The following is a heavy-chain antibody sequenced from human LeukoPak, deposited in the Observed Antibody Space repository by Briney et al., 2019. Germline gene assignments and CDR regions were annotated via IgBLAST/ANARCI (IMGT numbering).Heavy chain of an antibody. D-gene: IGHD1-7*01. CDR1: RFTPTSYW. J-gene: IGHJ4*02. Sequence: GGSLRPSCAASRFTPTSYWIHWVSPAHGKGLVWVSRINTDGTYKTYADSVKGRFTISRDNAKNTLYLQMNRLRAEDTAVYYCARDWNYGVVDYWGQGTLVTVSS. CDR2: INTDGTYK. CDR3: ARDWNYGVVDY. V-gene: IGHV3-74*01.